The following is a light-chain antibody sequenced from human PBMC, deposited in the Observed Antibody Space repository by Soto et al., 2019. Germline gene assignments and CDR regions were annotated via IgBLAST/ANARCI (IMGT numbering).Light chain of an antibody. CDR1: QSDGNY. J-gene: IGKJ2*01. CDR2: DVS. Sequence: IVLTQSPATLSLSPGERATLSCRASQSDGNYIAWYQQKPGQPPRLLIYDVSNRATGVPARFSGSGSGTDFTLTISSLETEDFGVYHCQQRSSWPRMYTFGQGTKLEI. V-gene: IGKV3-11*01. CDR3: QQRSSWPRMYT.